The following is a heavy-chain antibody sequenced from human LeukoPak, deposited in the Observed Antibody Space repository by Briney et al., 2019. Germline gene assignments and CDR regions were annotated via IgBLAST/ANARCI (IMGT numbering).Heavy chain of an antibody. D-gene: IGHD5-24*01. Sequence: GESLKISRKGSGYSFTSYWIGWVRQMPGKGLEWMGIIYPGDSDTRYSPSLQGQVTISADKSISTAYLQWSSLKASDTAMYYCARRRDGYNYAFDIWGQGTMVTVSS. V-gene: IGHV5-51*01. J-gene: IGHJ3*02. CDR2: IYPGDSDT. CDR3: ARRRDGYNYAFDI. CDR1: GYSFTSYW.